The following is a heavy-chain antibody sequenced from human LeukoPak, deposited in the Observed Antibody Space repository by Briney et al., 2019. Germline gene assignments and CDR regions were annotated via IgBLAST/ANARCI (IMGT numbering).Heavy chain of an antibody. V-gene: IGHV1-69*01. J-gene: IGHJ5*02. CDR2: IIPIFGTA. CDR1: GGTFSSYA. D-gene: IGHD3-3*01. Sequence: SVKVSCAASGGTFSSYAISWVRQAPGQGLQWMGGIIPIFGTANYAQKFQGRVTITADESTSTAYMELSSLRSEDTAVYYCARDPDNYDFWSGYSLDPWGQGTLVTVSS. CDR3: ARDPDNYDFWSGYSLDP.